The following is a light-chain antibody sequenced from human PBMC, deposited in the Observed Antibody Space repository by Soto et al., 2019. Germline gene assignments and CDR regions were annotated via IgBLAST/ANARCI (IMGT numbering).Light chain of an antibody. J-gene: IGKJ1*01. CDR1: HSISSW. CDR3: QQYNSSPWT. Sequence: DIQMTQSPSTLSASVGDRVTITCRASHSISSWLAWYQQKPGKAPKLLIYKASSLESGVPSRFSGSGSGTEFTLTISSLQPDDFATYYFQQYNSSPWTFGQGTKVELK. CDR2: KAS. V-gene: IGKV1-5*03.